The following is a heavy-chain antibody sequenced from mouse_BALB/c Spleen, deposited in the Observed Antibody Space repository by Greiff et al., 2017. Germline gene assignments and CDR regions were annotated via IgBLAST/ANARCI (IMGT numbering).Heavy chain of an antibody. CDR1: GFSLTSYG. Sequence: VKLVESGPGLVAPSQSLSITCTVSGFSLTSYGVHWVRQPPGKGLEWLGVIWAGGSTNYNSALMSRLSISKDNSKSQVFLKMNSLQTDDTAMYYCARGDDYDGGGWFAYWGQGTLVTVSA. J-gene: IGHJ3*01. CDR2: IWAGGST. CDR3: ARGDDYDGGGWFAY. D-gene: IGHD2-4*01. V-gene: IGHV2-9*02.